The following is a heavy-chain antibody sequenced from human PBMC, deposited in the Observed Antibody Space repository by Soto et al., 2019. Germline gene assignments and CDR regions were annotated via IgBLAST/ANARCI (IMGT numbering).Heavy chain of an antibody. D-gene: IGHD3-10*01. V-gene: IGHV3-23*01. J-gene: IGHJ4*02. CDR3: AKVRGGSGSLTPRVDF. CDR1: GFTFNNYA. CDR2: ISGGGDTT. Sequence: EVQLLESGGGGVQPGGSLRLSCAASGFTFNNYAMTWVRQAPGKGQEWVSAISGGGDTTSYADSVKGRFTVSRDGSKNTLYLQMSSLRAADTALYYCAKVRGGSGSLTPRVDFWGKGPLVTVSS.